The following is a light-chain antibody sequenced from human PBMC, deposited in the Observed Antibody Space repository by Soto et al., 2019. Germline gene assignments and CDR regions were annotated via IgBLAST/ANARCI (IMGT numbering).Light chain of an antibody. CDR1: QSISNY. CDR2: AAS. J-gene: IGKJ5*01. CDR3: QQLNSYPIT. Sequence: EIQMTQSPSSLSASVGDRVTITCRASQSISNYLNWYQQKPGKAPKLLIYAASSLQSGVPSRFSGSGSGTDFTLTISSLQPEDFAVYYCQQLNSYPITFGQGTRLEIK. V-gene: IGKV1-39*01.